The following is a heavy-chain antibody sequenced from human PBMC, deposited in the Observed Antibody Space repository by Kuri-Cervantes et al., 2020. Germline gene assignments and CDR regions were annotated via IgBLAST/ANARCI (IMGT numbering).Heavy chain of an antibody. J-gene: IGHJ3*02. CDR3: ARHMVRGVIITIPSFDI. Sequence: GGSLRLSCKGSGYSFTNSWIGWVRQMPGKGLEWMGIIYPGDSDTRYSPSFQGQVTISADKSISTAYLQWSSLKASDTAMYYCARHMVRGVIITIPSFDIWGQGTMVTVSS. CDR1: GYSFTNSW. D-gene: IGHD3-10*01. CDR2: IYPGDSDT. V-gene: IGHV5-51*01.